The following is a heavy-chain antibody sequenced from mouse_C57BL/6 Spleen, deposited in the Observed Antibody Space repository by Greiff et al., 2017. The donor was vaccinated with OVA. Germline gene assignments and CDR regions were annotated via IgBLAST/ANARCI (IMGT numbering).Heavy chain of an antibody. CDR1: GYTFTSYW. CDR2: INPSSGYT. J-gene: IGHJ2*01. CDR3: ARGPLTGTFDY. V-gene: IGHV1-7*01. D-gene: IGHD4-1*01. Sequence: VQLQQSGAELAKPGASVKLSCKASGYTFTSYWMHWVKQRPGQGLEWIGYINPSSGYTKYNQKFKDKATLTADKYSSTAYMQLSSLTYEDSAVYYCARGPLTGTFDYWGQGTTLTVSS.